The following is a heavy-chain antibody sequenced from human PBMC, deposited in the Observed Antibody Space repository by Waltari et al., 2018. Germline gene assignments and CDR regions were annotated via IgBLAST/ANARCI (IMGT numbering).Heavy chain of an antibody. J-gene: IGHJ5*02. D-gene: IGHD4-4*01. CDR1: PGSIIMFY. CDR2: IYHSGIT. Sequence: QVQLQESGPGLVKPSETLSLTCTVPPGSIIMFYRSWIRLPPGKGLEWIGYIYHSGITSYNPSLKSRVTIGVDTSKNQFSLKMRSVTAADTAVYYCARTAPPYSNAAYGGWSDPWGQGTLVTVSS. CDR3: ARTAPPYSNAAYGGWSDP. V-gene: IGHV4-59*08.